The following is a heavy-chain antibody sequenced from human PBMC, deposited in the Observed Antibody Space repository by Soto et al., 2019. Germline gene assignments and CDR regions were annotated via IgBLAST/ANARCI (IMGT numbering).Heavy chain of an antibody. V-gene: IGHV3-20*04. CDR3: ARGGRNWNEFWT. Sequence: EVQLVESGGGVVRPGGSLRLSCAASGFTFDDYGMGWVRQAPGKGLEWVSGINWNGGSRGYADSVKGRFTISRDNAKNSLYLQMNSLRAEDTALYSCARGGRNWNEFWTWGQGTLVTVSS. CDR1: GFTFDDYG. J-gene: IGHJ5*02. D-gene: IGHD1-1*01. CDR2: INWNGGSR.